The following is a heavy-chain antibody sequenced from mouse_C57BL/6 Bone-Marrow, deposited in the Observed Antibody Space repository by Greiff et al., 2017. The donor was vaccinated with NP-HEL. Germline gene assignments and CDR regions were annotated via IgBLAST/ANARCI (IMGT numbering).Heavy chain of an antibody. CDR2: IYPRSGNT. J-gene: IGHJ2*01. Sequence: VQLQQSGAELARPGASVKLSCKASGYTFTSYGISWVKQRTGQGLEWIGEIYPRSGNTYYNEKFKGKGTLTADKSSSTAYMELRSLTSEDSAVYFCASTVAYWGQGTTLTVSS. CDR1: GYTFTSYG. D-gene: IGHD1-1*01. CDR3: ASTVAY. V-gene: IGHV1-81*01.